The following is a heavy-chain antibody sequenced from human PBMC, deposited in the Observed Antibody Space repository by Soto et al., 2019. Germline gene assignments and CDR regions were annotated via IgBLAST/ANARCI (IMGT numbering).Heavy chain of an antibody. CDR1: GYTLTELS. D-gene: IGHD4-17*01. Sequence: GASVKVSCKVSGYTLTELSMHWVRQAPGKGLEWMGGFDAEDGAASYAQKFQGRVTMTVDTSTDTAYMELSSLRSEDTAVYYCATVFRYDYGDLLGSPIDYWGQGTLVTVSS. J-gene: IGHJ4*02. CDR3: ATVFRYDYGDLLGSPIDY. V-gene: IGHV1-24*01. CDR2: FDAEDGAA.